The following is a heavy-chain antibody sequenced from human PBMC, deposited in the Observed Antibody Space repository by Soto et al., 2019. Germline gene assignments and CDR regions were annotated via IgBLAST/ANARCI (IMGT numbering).Heavy chain of an antibody. CDR2: VYVDDSDT. D-gene: IGHD3-10*01. CDR3: ARVRIISGLFRSFDY. J-gene: IGHJ4*02. Sequence: XESLKVSCEYSGYRFTSYLVALVLQMPGKGLEWMGIVYVDDSDTKYSPSFEGQVTISADKSLSSAYLQWTSLRASDTAMYYCARVRIISGLFRSFDYWGQGTQVTVSS. CDR1: GYRFTSYL. V-gene: IGHV5-51*01.